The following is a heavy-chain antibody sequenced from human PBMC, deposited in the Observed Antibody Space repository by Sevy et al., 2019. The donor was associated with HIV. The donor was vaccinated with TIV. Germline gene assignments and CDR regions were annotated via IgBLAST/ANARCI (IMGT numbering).Heavy chain of an antibody. CDR3: ASAREYYEDSSGYLDY. CDR2: FDPEDGET. J-gene: IGHJ4*02. D-gene: IGHD3-22*01. Sequence: GESLKISCKVSGYTLTKLSMHWVRQAPGKGLEWMGRFDPEDGETIYAQKFQGRVTMTEDTSTDTAYMELSSLRYEDTAVYYCASAREYYEDSSGYLDYWGQGTLVTVSS. CDR1: GYTLTKLS. V-gene: IGHV1-24*01.